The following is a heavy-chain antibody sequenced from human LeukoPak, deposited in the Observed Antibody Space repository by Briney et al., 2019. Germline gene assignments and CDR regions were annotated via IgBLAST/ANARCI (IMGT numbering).Heavy chain of an antibody. D-gene: IGHD3-22*01. CDR3: ATVTDMIVVVTPFDY. V-gene: IGHV1-24*01. J-gene: IGHJ4*02. CDR1: GYTLTELS. Sequence: ASVKVSCKVSGYTLTELSMHWVRQAPGKGLEWMGGFDPEDGETIYAQKFQGRVTMTRDTSISTAYMELSRLRSDDTAVYYCATVTDMIVVVTPFDYWGQGTLVTVSS. CDR2: FDPEDGET.